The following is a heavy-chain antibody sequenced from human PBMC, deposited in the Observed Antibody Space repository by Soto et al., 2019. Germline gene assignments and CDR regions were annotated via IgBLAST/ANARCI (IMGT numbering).Heavy chain of an antibody. D-gene: IGHD6-19*01. Sequence: QVQLVESGGGVVQPGRSLRLSCAASGFTFSSYGMHWVRQAPGKGLEWVAVIWYDGRNKYYADSVKGRFTTSRDNSKNTRYLQMNSLRAEDTAVYYCARDCAGYSSGWYQRGGFDYWGQGTLVTVSS. CDR3: ARDCAGYSSGWYQRGGFDY. J-gene: IGHJ4*02. CDR1: GFTFSSYG. V-gene: IGHV3-33*01. CDR2: IWYDGRNK.